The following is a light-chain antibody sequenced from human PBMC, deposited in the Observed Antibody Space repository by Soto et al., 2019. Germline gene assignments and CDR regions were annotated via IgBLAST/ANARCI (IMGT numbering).Light chain of an antibody. Sequence: DLQLTQSPSFLSASVGDRVTITCRASQGISSYLAWYQQNPGKAPKLLIYAASTLQSGVPSRFSCSVSGTVFTLTISSLQPEDCATYYCQQLNSYPRVTFGGGTKVEIK. V-gene: IGKV1-9*01. CDR2: AAS. CDR3: QQLNSYPRVT. J-gene: IGKJ4*01. CDR1: QGISSY.